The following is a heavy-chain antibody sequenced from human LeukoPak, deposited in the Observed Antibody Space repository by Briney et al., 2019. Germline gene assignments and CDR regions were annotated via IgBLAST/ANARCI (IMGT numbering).Heavy chain of an antibody. Sequence: SETLSLTCTVSGGSISSYYWSWIRQPPGKGLEWIGYIYYSGSTNYNPSLKSRVTISVDTSKNQFSLKLSSVTAADTAVYYCARDRYYGSGNPNWFDPWGQGTLVTVSS. D-gene: IGHD3-10*01. V-gene: IGHV4-59*12. CDR2: IYYSGST. J-gene: IGHJ5*02. CDR1: GGSISSYY. CDR3: ARDRYYGSGNPNWFDP.